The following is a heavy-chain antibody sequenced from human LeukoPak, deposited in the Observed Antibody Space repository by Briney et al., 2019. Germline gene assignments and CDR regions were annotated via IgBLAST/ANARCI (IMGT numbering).Heavy chain of an antibody. Sequence: GGSLRLSCAASGFTFSSYAMSWVRQAPGKGLGWVSAISGSGGSTYYADSVKGRFTISRDNSKNTLYLQMNSLRAEDTAVYYCAKDWSGSGSYIDYWGQGTLVTVSS. V-gene: IGHV3-23*01. J-gene: IGHJ4*02. CDR2: ISGSGGST. CDR3: AKDWSGSGSYIDY. D-gene: IGHD3-10*01. CDR1: GFTFSSYA.